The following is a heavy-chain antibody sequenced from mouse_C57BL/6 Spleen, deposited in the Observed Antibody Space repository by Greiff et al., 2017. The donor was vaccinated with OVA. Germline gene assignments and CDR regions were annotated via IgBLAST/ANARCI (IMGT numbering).Heavy chain of an antibody. D-gene: IGHD1-1*01. CDR2: INPSTGGT. Sequence: VQLQQSGPELVKPGASVKISCKASGYSFTGYYMNWVKQSPEKSLEWIGEINPSTGGTTYNQKFKAKATLTVDKSSSTAYMQLKSLTSEDSAVYYCARGGYYGSSRGFDYWGQGTTLTVSS. J-gene: IGHJ2*01. CDR1: GYSFTGYY. V-gene: IGHV1-42*01. CDR3: ARGGYYGSSRGFDY.